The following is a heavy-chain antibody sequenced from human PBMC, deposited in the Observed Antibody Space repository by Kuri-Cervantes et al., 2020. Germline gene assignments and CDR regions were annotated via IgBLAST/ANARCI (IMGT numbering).Heavy chain of an antibody. J-gene: IGHJ4*02. CDR3: ARWSGTYYDY. D-gene: IGHD3-3*01. CDR1: GFTVSSNY. V-gene: IGHV3-53*01. CDR2: ISGSGGST. Sequence: GESLKISCAASGFTVSSNYMSWVRQAPGKGLEWVSAISGSGGSTYYTDSVKGRFTISRDNSKDTLFLQMNSLRAEDTAVYYCARWSGTYYDYWGQGTLVTVSS.